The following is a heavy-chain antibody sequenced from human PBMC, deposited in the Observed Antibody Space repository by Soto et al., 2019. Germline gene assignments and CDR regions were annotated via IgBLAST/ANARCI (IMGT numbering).Heavy chain of an antibody. CDR2: IFYDVYT. V-gene: IGHV4-39*01. CDR1: GDSISGSPYF. D-gene: IGHD6-13*01. J-gene: IGHJ4*02. CDR3: ARLQAAVPHY. Sequence: QVQLQESGPGLVMPSETLSRTCTVSGDSISGSPYFWGWIRQPPGKRLEWIGSIFYDVYTVDTPSLNSRVTISVDTSKKQFSLKLTSVAAADTAIYFCARLQAAVPHYWGQGILVTVSS.